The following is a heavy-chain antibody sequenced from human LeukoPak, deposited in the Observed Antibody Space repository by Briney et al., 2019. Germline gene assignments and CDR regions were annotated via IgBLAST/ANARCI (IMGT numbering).Heavy chain of an antibody. Sequence: SETLSLTCTVSGGSISSYYWSWIRQPPGKGLEWIGYIYYSGSTNYNPSLKSRVTLSLDTSKNQFSLKLSSVTAADTAVYYRARVIHFYDSTGYYYVEYFDYWGQGTLVTVSS. CDR2: IYYSGST. D-gene: IGHD3-22*01. CDR3: ARVIHFYDSTGYYYVEYFDY. CDR1: GGSISSYY. J-gene: IGHJ4*02. V-gene: IGHV4-59*01.